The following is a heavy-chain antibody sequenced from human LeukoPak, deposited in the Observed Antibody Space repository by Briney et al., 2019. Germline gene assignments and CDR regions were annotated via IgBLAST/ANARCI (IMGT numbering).Heavy chain of an antibody. V-gene: IGHV3-48*03. CDR1: GFIFSSFE. CDR2: ISSSGSTI. CDR3: ARDRRSYSSSLPETVDY. D-gene: IGHD6-6*01. J-gene: IGHJ4*02. Sequence: GGSLRLSCAASGFIFSSFEMKWVRQAPGKGLEWISYISSSGSTISYADSVKGRFTISRDNAKNSLYLQMNSLRAEDTAVYYCARDRRSYSSSLPETVDYWGQGTLVTVSP.